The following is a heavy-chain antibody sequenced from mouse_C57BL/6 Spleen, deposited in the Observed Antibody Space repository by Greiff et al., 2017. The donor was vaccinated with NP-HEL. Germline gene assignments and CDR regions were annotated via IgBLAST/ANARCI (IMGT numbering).Heavy chain of an antibody. CDR1: GYTFTSYW. V-gene: IGHV1-59*01. CDR2: IDPSDSYT. D-gene: IGHD2-3*01. CDR3: ARRAIYDGYYAY. Sequence: QVQLKESGAELVRPGTSVKLSCKASGYTFTSYWMHWVKQRPGQGLEWIGVIDPSDSYTNYNQKFKGKATLTVDTSSSTAYMQLSSLTSEDSAVYYCARRAIYDGYYAYWGQGTLVTVSA. J-gene: IGHJ3*01.